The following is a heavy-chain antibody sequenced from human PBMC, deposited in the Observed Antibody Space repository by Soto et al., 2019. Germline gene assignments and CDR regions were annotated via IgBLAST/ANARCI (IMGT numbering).Heavy chain of an antibody. CDR3: ARAGGSYYYDSSDAFDI. D-gene: IGHD3-22*01. Sequence: VGSLRLSCAASGFTFSSYSMNWVRQAPGKVLEWVSYISSSSSTIYYADSVKGRFTISRDNAKNSLYLQMNSLRDEDTAVYYCARAGGSYYYDSSDAFDIWGQGTMVTVSS. CDR1: GFTFSSYS. J-gene: IGHJ3*02. CDR2: ISSSSSTI. V-gene: IGHV3-48*02.